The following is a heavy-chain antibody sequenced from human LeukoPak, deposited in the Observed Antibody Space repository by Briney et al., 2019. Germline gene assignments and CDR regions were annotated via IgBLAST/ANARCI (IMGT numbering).Heavy chain of an antibody. CDR2: IYYTGST. CDR3: ARDSGALAPWFDP. CDR1: GASIISGGYY. D-gene: IGHD4/OR15-4a*01. V-gene: IGHV4-31*03. J-gene: IGHJ5*02. Sequence: SETLSLTCTVSGASIISGGYYWSCIRQHPGKGLECIGYIYYTGSTYYNPSLKSRVTISVDTSKNHFSLNLSSVTAADTAVYYCARDSGALAPWFDPWGQGTLVTVSS.